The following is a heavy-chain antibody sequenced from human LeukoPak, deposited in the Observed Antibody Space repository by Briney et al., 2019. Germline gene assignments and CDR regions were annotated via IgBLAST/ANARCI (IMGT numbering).Heavy chain of an antibody. V-gene: IGHV1-46*01. D-gene: IGHD2-15*01. Sequence: ASVTVSCKASGYTFTSYYMHWGRQAPGQGVEWMGIINPSGGSTGYAQKFQDRVTMTRDMSTSTVYMELSSLRSEDTAVYYCARGGGGYVGYWGQGTLVTVSS. CDR2: INPSGGST. CDR3: ARGGGGYVGY. J-gene: IGHJ4*02. CDR1: GYTFTSYY.